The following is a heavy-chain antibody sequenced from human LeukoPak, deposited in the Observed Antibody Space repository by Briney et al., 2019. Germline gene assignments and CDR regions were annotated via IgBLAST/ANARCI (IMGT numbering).Heavy chain of an antibody. V-gene: IGHV4-59*01. CDR3: ARGPPDSQWLVLYYFDY. J-gene: IGHJ4*02. Sequence: PSETLSLTCAVSGGSISNYYWSWVRQPPGKGLEWIGYIYYSGSTKYNSALKGRVTISVDTSKNQFSLFLSSVTAADTAVYYCARGPPDSQWLVLYYFDYWGQGTLVTVSS. D-gene: IGHD6-19*01. CDR2: IYYSGST. CDR1: GGSISNYY.